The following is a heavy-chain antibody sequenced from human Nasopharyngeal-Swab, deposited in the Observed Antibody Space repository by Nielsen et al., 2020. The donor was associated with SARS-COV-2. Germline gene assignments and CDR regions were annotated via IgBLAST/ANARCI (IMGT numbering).Heavy chain of an antibody. CDR3: ARSDLYSSSWYAPFDY. Sequence: GESLQISCAASGFTFSSYGMHWVRQAPGKGLEWVAVIWYDGSNKYYADSVKGRFTISRDNSKNTLYLQMNSLRAEDTAVYYCARSDLYSSSWYAPFDYWGQGTLVTVSS. D-gene: IGHD6-13*01. V-gene: IGHV3-33*08. CDR1: GFTFSSYG. CDR2: IWYDGSNK. J-gene: IGHJ4*02.